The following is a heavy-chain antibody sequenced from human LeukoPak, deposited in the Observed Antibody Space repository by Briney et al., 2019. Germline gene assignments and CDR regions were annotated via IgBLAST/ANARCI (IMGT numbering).Heavy chain of an antibody. Sequence: ASVKVSCKASGYTFTGYYMHWVRQAPGQGLEWMGWINPNSGGTNYAQKFQGRVTMTRDTSISTAYMELSRLRSDDTAVYYCARRQWRNGIIDYWGQGTLVTVSS. CDR2: INPNSGGT. CDR1: GYTFTGYY. V-gene: IGHV1-2*02. D-gene: IGHD6-19*01. CDR3: ARRQWRNGIIDY. J-gene: IGHJ4*02.